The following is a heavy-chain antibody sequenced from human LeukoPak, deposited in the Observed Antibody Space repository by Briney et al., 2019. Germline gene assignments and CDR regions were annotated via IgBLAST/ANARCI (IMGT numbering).Heavy chain of an antibody. D-gene: IGHD6-13*01. V-gene: IGHV4-59*01. CDR3: ASSRRQQLPRGRIYYYYYYMDV. CDR1: GDSIRTYY. Sequence: SETLSLTCTVSGDSIRTYYWSWIRQPPGKGLEWIGYIYYSETANYNPSLKSRVTISVDTSKNQFSLKLTSVTAADTAVYYCASSRRQQLPRGRIYYYYYYMDVWGKGTTVTISS. CDR2: IYYSETA. J-gene: IGHJ6*03.